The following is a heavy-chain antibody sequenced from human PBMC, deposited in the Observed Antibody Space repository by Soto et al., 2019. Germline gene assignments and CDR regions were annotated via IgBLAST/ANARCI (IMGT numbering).Heavy chain of an antibody. Sequence: GASVKVSCKASGYTFTGYYMHWVRQAPGQGLEWMGWINPNSGSTNYAQKFQGWVTMTRNTSMSTAYMELSSLRSEDTAVYYCATRTAGIAVAGRHDAFDIWGQGTMVTVSS. CDR2: INPNSGST. CDR1: GYTFTGYY. CDR3: ATRTAGIAVAGRHDAFDI. V-gene: IGHV1-2*04. D-gene: IGHD6-19*01. J-gene: IGHJ3*02.